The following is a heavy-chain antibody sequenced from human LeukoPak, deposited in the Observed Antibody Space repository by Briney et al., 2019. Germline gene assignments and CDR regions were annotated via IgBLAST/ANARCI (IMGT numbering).Heavy chain of an antibody. Sequence: ASVKVSCKASGYTFTSYGISWVRQAPGRGLEWMGWISAYNGNTNYAQKLQGRVTMTTDTSTSTAYMELRSLRSDDTAVYYCARWGSNYYDSSGRHDYWGQGTLGTVSS. J-gene: IGHJ4*02. CDR2: ISAYNGNT. CDR3: ARWGSNYYDSSGRHDY. CDR1: GYTFTSYG. D-gene: IGHD3-22*01. V-gene: IGHV1-18*01.